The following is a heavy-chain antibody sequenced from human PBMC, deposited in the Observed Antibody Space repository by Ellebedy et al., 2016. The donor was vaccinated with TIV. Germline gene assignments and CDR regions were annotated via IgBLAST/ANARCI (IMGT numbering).Heavy chain of an antibody. V-gene: IGHV3-49*03. Sequence: GESLKISCTAPGFTFGDYGMSWFRQAPGKGLEWVGFIRSKAYGGTAEYAASVKGRFTISRDDSQSIAYLQMNSLKTEDTAVYYCTRKKTTVVMFDYWGQGTLVTVS. J-gene: IGHJ4*02. CDR3: TRKKTTVVMFDY. D-gene: IGHD4-23*01. CDR1: GFTFGDYG. CDR2: IRSKAYGGTA.